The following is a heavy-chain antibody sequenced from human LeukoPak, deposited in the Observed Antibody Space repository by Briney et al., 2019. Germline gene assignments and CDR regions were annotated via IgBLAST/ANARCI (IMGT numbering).Heavy chain of an antibody. D-gene: IGHD6-13*01. CDR1: GFTFSTYA. CDR2: ISYDGSNK. Sequence: PGGSLRLSCAASGFTFSTYAMHWVRQAPGKGLEWVAVISYDGSNKYYADSVKGRFTISRDNSQNTLYLQMNSLRAEDTAVYYCARQGIAAATFDYWGQGTLVTVSS. V-gene: IGHV3-30-3*01. CDR3: ARQGIAAATFDY. J-gene: IGHJ4*02.